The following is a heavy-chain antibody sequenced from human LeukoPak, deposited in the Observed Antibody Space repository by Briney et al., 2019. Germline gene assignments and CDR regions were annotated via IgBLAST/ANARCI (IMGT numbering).Heavy chain of an antibody. J-gene: IGHJ6*02. Sequence: PSETLSLTCTVSGGSISSYYWSWIRQPPGKGLEWIGYICYSGSTNYNPSLKSRVTISVDTSKNQFSLKLSSVTAADTAVYYCARSGCSGGSCYSAANYGMDVWGQGTTVTVSS. CDR1: GGSISSYY. V-gene: IGHV4-59*01. CDR3: ARSGCSGGSCYSAANYGMDV. D-gene: IGHD2-15*01. CDR2: ICYSGST.